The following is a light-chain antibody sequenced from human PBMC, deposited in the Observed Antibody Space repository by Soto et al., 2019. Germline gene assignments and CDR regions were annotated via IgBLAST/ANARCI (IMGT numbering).Light chain of an antibody. J-gene: IGLJ1*01. Sequence: QSALTQPASVSGSPGQSITISCTGTSSDVGAYTSVSWYRQHPGKAPKLMIYEVSNRPSGVSNRFSGSKSGNTASLTISGLQPEDEADYYCSSFSSSSTPYVFGTGTKVTVL. CDR1: SSDVGAYTS. CDR3: SSFSSSSTPYV. V-gene: IGLV2-14*01. CDR2: EVS.